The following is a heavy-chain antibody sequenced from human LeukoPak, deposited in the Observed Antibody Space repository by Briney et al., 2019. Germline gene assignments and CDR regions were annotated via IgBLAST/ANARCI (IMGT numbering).Heavy chain of an antibody. CDR1: GFTFSNAW. CDR3: TTGPYDYGSGTYYH. V-gene: IGHV3-15*01. CDR2: IKSKTDGGTT. D-gene: IGHD3-10*01. Sequence: GGSLRLSCAASGFTFSNAWMSGVRQAPGKGLEWVGRIKSKTDGGTTEYAAPVKGRFTISRDDSKNTLYVQMNSLKTEDAAMYYCTTGPYDYGSGTYYHWGQGTLVTVSS. J-gene: IGHJ4*02.